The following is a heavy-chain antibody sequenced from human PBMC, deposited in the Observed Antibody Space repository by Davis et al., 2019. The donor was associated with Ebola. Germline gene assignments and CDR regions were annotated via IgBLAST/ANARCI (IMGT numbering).Heavy chain of an antibody. V-gene: IGHV3-21*01. CDR2: ISSSSSYI. Sequence: PGGSLRLSCAASGFTFSSYSMNWVRQAPGKGLEWVSSISSSSSYIYYADSVKGRFTISRDNAKNTLYLQMNSLRAEDTAVYYCATSSWRYYYYGMDVWGQGTTVTVSS. CDR1: GFTFSSYS. J-gene: IGHJ6*02. D-gene: IGHD6-13*01. CDR3: ATSSWRYYYYGMDV.